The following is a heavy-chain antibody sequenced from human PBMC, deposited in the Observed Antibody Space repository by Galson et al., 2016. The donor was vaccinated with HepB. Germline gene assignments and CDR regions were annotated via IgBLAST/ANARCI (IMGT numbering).Heavy chain of an antibody. V-gene: IGHV3-33*01. CDR2: IWYDGSDK. CDR3: GRDAKFESTMRTQPDY. J-gene: IGHJ4*02. CDR1: GFTFSNYG. Sequence: SLRLSCAASGFTFSNYGMHWVRQAPGKGLEWVAVIWYDGSDKNYADSVKGRFTISRDNAKNTLSLQMNSLRVEDTAVYYCGRDAKFESTMRTQPDYWGQGTLVTVSS. D-gene: IGHD3-22*01.